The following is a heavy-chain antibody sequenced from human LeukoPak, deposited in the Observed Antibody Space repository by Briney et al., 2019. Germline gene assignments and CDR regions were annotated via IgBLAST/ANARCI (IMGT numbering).Heavy chain of an antibody. Sequence: SVKVSCKASGYTFTSYGISWVRQAPGQGLEWMGGIIPIFGTANYAQKFQGRVTITADKSTSTAYMELSSLRSEDTAVYYCTRHGGRDYYDSSEDAFDIWGQGTMVTVSS. D-gene: IGHD3-22*01. CDR3: TRHGGRDYYDSSEDAFDI. J-gene: IGHJ3*02. CDR1: GYTFTSYG. V-gene: IGHV1-69*06. CDR2: IIPIFGTA.